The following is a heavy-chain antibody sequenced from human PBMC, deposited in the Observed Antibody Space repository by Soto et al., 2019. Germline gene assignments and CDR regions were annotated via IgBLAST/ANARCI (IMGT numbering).Heavy chain of an antibody. CDR3: ARDGCGGDCYPSLYYFDY. D-gene: IGHD2-21*02. Sequence: QVQLVQSGAEVKKPGASVKVSCKASGYTFTSYGISWVRQAPGQGLEWMGWISGYNGNTNYAQKLQGRVTMTTGTSTSTAYMELRSLRSDDTAVYYCARDGCGGDCYPSLYYFDYWGQGTLVTVSS. CDR2: ISGYNGNT. J-gene: IGHJ4*02. CDR1: GYTFTSYG. V-gene: IGHV1-18*01.